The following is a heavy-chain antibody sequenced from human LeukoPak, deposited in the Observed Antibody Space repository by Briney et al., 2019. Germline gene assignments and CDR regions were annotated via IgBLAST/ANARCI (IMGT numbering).Heavy chain of an antibody. J-gene: IGHJ4*02. D-gene: IGHD3-22*01. CDR2: IRGRGGGT. CDR3: AKDRGSYYDSSGYYWGYYIDC. CDR1: AFTFSSYA. V-gene: IGHV3-23*01. Sequence: GGSLSLSWAAAAFTFSSYAASWVRHAPGEGRGWVSAIRGRGGGTYYADSVKGRLPISRDHSKHTLYLQVSSLRAEHPSIYFCAKDRGSYYDSSGYYWGYYIDCWGQGILVTVS.